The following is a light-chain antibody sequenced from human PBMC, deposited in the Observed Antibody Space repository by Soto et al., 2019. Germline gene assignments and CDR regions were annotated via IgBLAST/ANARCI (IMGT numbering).Light chain of an antibody. CDR2: SNN. CDR1: SSNSGSNT. J-gene: IGLJ2*01. Sequence: QAVLTKPPSASGTPGQRVTISCSGSSSNSGSNTVNWYQQLPGTAPQLLLYSNNQRHSGVPDLLAGSKSGTSASLAISVLESGDEADYDCAACHDRLNGVVCRVGTQLNVL. CDR3: AACHDRLNGVV. V-gene: IGLV1-44*01.